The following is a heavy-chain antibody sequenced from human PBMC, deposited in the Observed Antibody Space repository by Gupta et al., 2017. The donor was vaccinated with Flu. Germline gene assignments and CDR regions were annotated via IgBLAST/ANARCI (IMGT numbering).Heavy chain of an antibody. J-gene: IGHJ4*02. Sequence: QVQLQESGPGLVKPSETLSLTCTVSGASFGSDYWSWIRQPPGMGLELIGFIYYSGSTYYNPSLKSRVAMSVDTSKNQFSLKLSSVTAADTAVYYCARVGYYGSGSYYEHDYWGQGTLVTVSS. CDR3: ARVGYYGSGSYYEHDY. CDR2: IYYSGST. D-gene: IGHD3-10*01. V-gene: IGHV4-59*01. CDR1: GASFGSDY.